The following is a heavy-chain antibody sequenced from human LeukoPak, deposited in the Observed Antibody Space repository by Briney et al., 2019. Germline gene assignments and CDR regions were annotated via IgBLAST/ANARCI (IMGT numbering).Heavy chain of an antibody. CDR3: AREGLD. Sequence: PGGSLRLSCAASGFTFNNYALTWVRQTPGKGLECVSAISGDGVSPYYADSVRGRFTISRDNSKNTLYLQMNSLRAEDTAVYYCAREGLDWGQGTLVTVSS. V-gene: IGHV3-23*01. D-gene: IGHD3/OR15-3a*01. CDR2: ISGDGVSP. J-gene: IGHJ4*02. CDR1: GFTFNNYA.